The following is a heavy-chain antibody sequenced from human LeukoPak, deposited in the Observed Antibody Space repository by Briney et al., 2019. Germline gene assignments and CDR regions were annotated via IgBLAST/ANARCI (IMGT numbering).Heavy chain of an antibody. V-gene: IGHV1-18*01. CDR3: ARARAAAGRLPFDY. D-gene: IGHD6-13*01. Sequence: ASVKVSCKASGYTFTSYGISWVRQAPGQGLEWMGWISAYNGNTNYAQKLQGRVTMTTDTSTSTAYMELRSLRSDDTAVYYCARARAAAGRLPFDYWGQGTLVTVSS. CDR2: ISAYNGNT. CDR1: GYTFTSYG. J-gene: IGHJ4*02.